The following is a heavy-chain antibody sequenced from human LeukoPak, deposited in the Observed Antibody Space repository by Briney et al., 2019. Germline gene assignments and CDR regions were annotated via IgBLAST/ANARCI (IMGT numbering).Heavy chain of an antibody. V-gene: IGHV3-7*01. Sequence: GGSLRLSCAASGFTFSSYWMSWVRQAPGKGLEWVANIKQDGSEKYYVDSVKGRFTISRDNAKNSLYLQMNSLRAEDTAVYYCARCHYGSGSYTYYYYMDVWGKGTTVTVSS. D-gene: IGHD3-10*01. J-gene: IGHJ6*03. CDR3: ARCHYGSGSYTYYYYMDV. CDR2: IKQDGSEK. CDR1: GFTFSSYW.